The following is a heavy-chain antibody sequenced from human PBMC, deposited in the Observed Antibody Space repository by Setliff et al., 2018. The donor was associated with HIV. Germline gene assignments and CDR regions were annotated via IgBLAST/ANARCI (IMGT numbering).Heavy chain of an antibody. J-gene: IGHJ6*03. CDR2: IIPIFGTA. V-gene: IGHV1-69*13. CDR3: ARGETRFLAGLPLDYYYYYYMDV. CDR1: GGTFSGYA. D-gene: IGHD3-3*01. Sequence: SEKVSCKASGGTFSGYAISWVRQAPGQGLELMGGIIPIFGTANHAQKFQGRVTITADESTITAYMELSSLRSEDTAVYYCARGETRFLAGLPLDYYYYYYMDVWGKGITVTVSS.